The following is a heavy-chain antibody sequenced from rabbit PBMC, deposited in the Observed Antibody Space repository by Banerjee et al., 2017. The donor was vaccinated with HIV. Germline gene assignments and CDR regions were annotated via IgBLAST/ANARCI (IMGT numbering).Heavy chain of an antibody. Sequence: QSLEESGGDLVKPEGSLTLSCTTSGFTLSSYWMCWVRQAPGKGLEWIGCIYAGSGGTYYATWAKGRFTVSSTSSTTVTLQITSLTAADTATYFCARGDTGGAGHAVGFSLWGPGTLVTVS. J-gene: IGHJ4*01. CDR3: ARGDTGGAGHAVGFSL. CDR2: IYAGSGGT. D-gene: IGHD6-1*01. V-gene: IGHV1S40*01. CDR1: GFTLSSYW.